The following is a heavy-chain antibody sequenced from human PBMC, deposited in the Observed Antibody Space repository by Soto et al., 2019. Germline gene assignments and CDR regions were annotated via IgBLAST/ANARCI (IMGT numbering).Heavy chain of an antibody. D-gene: IGHD6-13*01. V-gene: IGHV1-18*01. CDR2: ISAYNGNT. CDR1: GDTVTSYG. CDR3: ARDQGSSWIGDFDY. Sequence: ASVKVACKSSGDTVTSYGISWVRQAPGQGLEWMGWISAYNGNTNYAQKLQGRVTMTTDTSTSTAYMELRSLRSDDTAVYYCARDQGSSWIGDFDYWGQGTLVTVSS. J-gene: IGHJ4*02.